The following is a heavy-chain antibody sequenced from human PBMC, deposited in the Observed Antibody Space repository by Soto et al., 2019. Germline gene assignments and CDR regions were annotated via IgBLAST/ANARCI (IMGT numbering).Heavy chain of an antibody. J-gene: IGHJ4*02. Sequence: GASVKVSCKASGGTFSSYAISWVRQAPGQGLEWMGGIIPIFGTANYAQKFQGRVTITADESTSTAYMELSSLRSEDTAVYYCARDRLEYSSSLYDYWGQGTLVTVSS. CDR2: IIPIFGTA. D-gene: IGHD6-6*01. CDR3: ARDRLEYSSSLYDY. CDR1: GGTFSSYA. V-gene: IGHV1-69*13.